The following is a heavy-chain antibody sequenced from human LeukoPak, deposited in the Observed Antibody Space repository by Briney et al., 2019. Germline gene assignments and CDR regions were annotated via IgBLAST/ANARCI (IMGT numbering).Heavy chain of an antibody. Sequence: SETLSLTCTVSGGSISSHYWSWIRQPPGKGLEWIGYIYYNGSTNYNPSLKSRVTISVDTSKNQFSLKLSSVTAADTAVYYCARVYEATLDYWGQGTLVTVSS. V-gene: IGHV4-59*11. CDR2: IYYNGST. D-gene: IGHD5/OR15-5a*01. CDR3: ARVYEATLDY. CDR1: GGSISSHY. J-gene: IGHJ4*02.